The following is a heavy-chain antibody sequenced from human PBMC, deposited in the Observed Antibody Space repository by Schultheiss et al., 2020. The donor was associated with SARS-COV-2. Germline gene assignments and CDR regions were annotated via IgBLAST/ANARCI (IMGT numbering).Heavy chain of an antibody. CDR3: ARGDIVVVPAAIYYYYYMDV. D-gene: IGHD2-2*02. CDR2: INPNSGGT. V-gene: IGHV1-2*02. J-gene: IGHJ6*03. CDR1: GYTFTGYY. Sequence: ASVKVSCTASGYTFTGYYIHWVRQAPGQGLEWMGWINPNSGGTNYAQKFQGRVTMTRDTSISTAYMELSRLRSDDTAVYYCARGDIVVVPAAIYYYYYMDVWGKGTTVTVSS.